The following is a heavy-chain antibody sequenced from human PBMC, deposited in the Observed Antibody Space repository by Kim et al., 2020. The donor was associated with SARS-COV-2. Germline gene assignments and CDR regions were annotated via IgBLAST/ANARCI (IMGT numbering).Heavy chain of an antibody. Sequence: GGSLRLSCAASGFTFSSYAMSWVRQAPGKGLEWVSSISNSDGNTFYADSVKGRFTISRDNSKNTLYLQMNSLRAEDTAVYYCAKCGSYCYFDYWGQGTLVTVSS. J-gene: IGHJ4*02. CDR2: ISNSDGNT. CDR3: AKCGSYCYFDY. CDR1: GFTFSSYA. D-gene: IGHD2-21*01. V-gene: IGHV3-23*01.